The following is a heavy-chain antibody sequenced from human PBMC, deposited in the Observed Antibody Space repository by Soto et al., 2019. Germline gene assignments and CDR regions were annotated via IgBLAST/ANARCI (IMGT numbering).Heavy chain of an antibody. J-gene: IGHJ4*02. CDR3: ARDRWLQPFDY. D-gene: IGHD5-12*01. Sequence: QVPLVESGGGVVQPGRSLRLSCVASGFSFSSYGMHWVRQAPGKGLEWVALIWYDGSNEYYADSVKGRFTISRDNSKNTLYLQMNSLRAEDTAVYYCARDRWLQPFDYWGQGTLVTVSS. CDR2: IWYDGSNE. V-gene: IGHV3-33*01. CDR1: GFSFSSYG.